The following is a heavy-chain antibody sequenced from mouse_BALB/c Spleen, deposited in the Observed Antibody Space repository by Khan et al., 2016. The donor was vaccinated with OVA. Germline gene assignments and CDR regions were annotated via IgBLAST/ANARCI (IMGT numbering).Heavy chain of an antibody. CDR3: ASDRIDY. CDR1: GYTFSSYW. CDR2: INPTSGYT. V-gene: IGHV1-7*01. Sequence: QVQLKQSGAEQAKPGASVKMSCKPSGYTFSSYWMHWVKQRPGQGLEWIGYINPTSGYTEYNEKFKDKATLSADKSSSTAYMQLTSLTSDDSAVYYCASDRIDYWGQGTTLTVSS. J-gene: IGHJ2*01.